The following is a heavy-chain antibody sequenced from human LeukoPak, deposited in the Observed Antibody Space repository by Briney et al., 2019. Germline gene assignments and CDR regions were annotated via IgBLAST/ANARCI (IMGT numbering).Heavy chain of an antibody. Sequence: ASVKVSCKASGYTFTCYGFSWVRQAPGQGLEWMGWISPNNGNTNYAQKVQGRVTMTTDTSTSTAYMELRSLRSDDTAVYYCARDLLAGTTRAFGYWGQGTLVTVSS. V-gene: IGHV1-18*01. CDR3: ARDLLAGTTRAFGY. D-gene: IGHD1-7*01. CDR1: GYTFTCYG. CDR2: ISPNNGNT. J-gene: IGHJ4*02.